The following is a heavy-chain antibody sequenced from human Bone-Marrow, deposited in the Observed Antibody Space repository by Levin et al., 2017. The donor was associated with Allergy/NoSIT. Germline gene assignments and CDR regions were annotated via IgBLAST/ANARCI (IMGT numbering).Heavy chain of an antibody. CDR2: ISYDGSNK. CDR3: AREVDSSSSFGAFDS. V-gene: IGHV3-30-3*01. Sequence: GGSLRLSCAASGFTFSSYAMHWVRQAPGKGLEWVAVISYDGSNKYYADSVKGRFTTSRDNSKNTLYLQMNSLRAEDTAVYYCAREVDSSSSFGAFDSWGQGTMVTVSS. J-gene: IGHJ3*02. CDR1: GFTFSSYA. D-gene: IGHD6-6*01.